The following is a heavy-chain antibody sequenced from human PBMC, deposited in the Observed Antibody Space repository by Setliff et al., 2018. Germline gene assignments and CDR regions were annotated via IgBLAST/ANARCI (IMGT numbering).Heavy chain of an antibody. CDR1: GFTFSSYW. Sequence: PGGSLRLSCAASGFTFSSYWMSWVRQAPGKGLEWVANIKQDGSEKYYVDSVKGRFTISRDNAKNSLYLQMNSLRAEDTAVYYCAKYPSNSVYNYFDPWGKGTLVTVSS. J-gene: IGHJ5*02. CDR3: AKYPSNSVYNYFDP. V-gene: IGHV3-7*01. CDR2: IKQDGSEK. D-gene: IGHD1-7*01.